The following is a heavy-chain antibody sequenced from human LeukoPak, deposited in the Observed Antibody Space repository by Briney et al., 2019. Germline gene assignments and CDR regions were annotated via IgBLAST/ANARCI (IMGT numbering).Heavy chain of an antibody. CDR1: GVTVSNAW. CDR3: TTLESYDSSGHYLDY. V-gene: IGHV3-15*01. Sequence: GGSLRLSCAASGVTVSNAWMSWVRQAPGKGLEWVGRIKSKTDGGTTDYAAPVKGRFTISRDDSENALHLRMNSLKTEDTAVYYCTTLESYDSSGHYLDYWGQGTLVTVSS. CDR2: IKSKTDGGTT. J-gene: IGHJ4*02. D-gene: IGHD3-22*01.